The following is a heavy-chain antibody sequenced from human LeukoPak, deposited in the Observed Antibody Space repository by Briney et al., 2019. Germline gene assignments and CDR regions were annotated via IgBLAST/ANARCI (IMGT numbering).Heavy chain of an antibody. J-gene: IGHJ4*02. CDR3: AKSGGQ. CDR2: ISTGGGST. Sequence: GGSLRLSCAASGFTFSIYDMNWVRQAPGKGLEWVSTISTGGGSTYYADSVKGRLTISRDNSKSTLYLQINGLRGDDTAVYYCAKSGGQWGQGTLATVSS. CDR1: GFTFSIYD. D-gene: IGHD2-15*01. V-gene: IGHV3-23*01.